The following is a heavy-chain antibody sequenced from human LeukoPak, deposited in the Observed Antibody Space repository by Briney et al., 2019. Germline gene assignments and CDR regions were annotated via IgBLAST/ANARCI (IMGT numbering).Heavy chain of an antibody. CDR1: GFTFSNFG. CDR3: AREGVWFDY. D-gene: IGHD2-21*01. J-gene: IGHJ4*02. V-gene: IGHV3-30*03. Sequence: GGSLRLSCAASGFTFSNFGMHWVRQALGKGLEWLAVISYDGSNEYHADSVKGRFTISRDNSKNTLYLQMNSLRAEDSAVYSCAREGVWFDYWGQGTLVTVSS. CDR2: ISYDGSNE.